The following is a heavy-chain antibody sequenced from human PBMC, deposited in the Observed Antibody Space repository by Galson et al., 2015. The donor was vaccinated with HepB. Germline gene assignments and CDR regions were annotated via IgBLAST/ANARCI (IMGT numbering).Heavy chain of an antibody. V-gene: IGHV1-46*04. CDR2: INPSGGST. D-gene: IGHD3-22*01. CDR1: GYTFTSYY. J-gene: IGHJ4*02. Sequence: SVKVSCKASGYTFTSYYMHWVRQAPGQGLEWMGIINPSGGSTSYAQKLQGRVTMTRDTSTSTVYMELSSLRSEDTAVYYCARSPYYYDSSGYFDYWGQGTLVTVSS. CDR3: ARSPYYYDSSGYFDY.